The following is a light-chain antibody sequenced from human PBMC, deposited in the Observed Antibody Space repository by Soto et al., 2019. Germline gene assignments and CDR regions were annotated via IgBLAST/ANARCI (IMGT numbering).Light chain of an antibody. CDR3: QQYGSWT. J-gene: IGKJ1*01. CDR2: GAS. Sequence: EIVFTQSPGPPSFSPGERATLSFRASQSVSSSYLAWYQQKPGQAPRLLIYGASSRATGIPDRFSGSGSGTDFTLTISRLEPEDFAVYYCQQYGSWTFGQGTKVDIK. CDR1: QSVSSSY. V-gene: IGKV3-20*01.